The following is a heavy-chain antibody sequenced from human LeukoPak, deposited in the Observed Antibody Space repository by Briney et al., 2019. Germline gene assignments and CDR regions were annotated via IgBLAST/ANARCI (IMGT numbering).Heavy chain of an antibody. D-gene: IGHD3-16*01. V-gene: IGHV3-21*01. CDR2: ISSSSSYI. CDR1: GFTFSSYS. CDR3: ARDPYNGDYGDFYYYYMDV. J-gene: IGHJ6*03. Sequence: GGSLRLSCAASGFTFSSYSMNWVRQAPGKGLEWVSSISSSSSYIYYADSVKGRFTISRDNAKNSLYLHLNSLRDEDTAIYYCARDPYNGDYGDFYYYYMDVWGKGTTVTISS.